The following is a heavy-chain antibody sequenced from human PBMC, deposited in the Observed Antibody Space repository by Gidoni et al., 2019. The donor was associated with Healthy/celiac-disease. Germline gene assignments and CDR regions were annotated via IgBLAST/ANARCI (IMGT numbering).Heavy chain of an antibody. CDR3: ARDKSLGYGSGSYFLPYYYYGMDV. V-gene: IGHV4-31*03. CDR2: IYYSGST. CDR1: GGSISSGGYY. Sequence: QVQLQESGPGLVKPSQTLSLTCTVSGGSISSGGYYLSWIRQHPGKGLEWIGYIYYSGSTYYNPSLKSRVTISVDTSKNQFSLKLSSVTAADTAVYYCARDKSLGYGSGSYFLPYYYYGMDVWGQGTTVTVSS. D-gene: IGHD3-10*01. J-gene: IGHJ6*02.